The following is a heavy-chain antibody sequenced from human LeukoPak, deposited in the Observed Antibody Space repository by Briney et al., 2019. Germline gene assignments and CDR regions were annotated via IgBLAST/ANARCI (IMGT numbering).Heavy chain of an antibody. Sequence: GGSLRLSCAASGFTFSDYYMSWIRQAPGKGLEWVSYISSSGSTIYYADSVKGRFTISRDNAKNSLYLQMNSLRAEDTAAYYCARGGEYSSSWYGNLNYWGQGTLVTVSS. CDR3: ARGGEYSSSWYGNLNY. CDR1: GFTFSDYY. CDR2: ISSSGSTI. D-gene: IGHD6-13*01. J-gene: IGHJ4*02. V-gene: IGHV3-11*01.